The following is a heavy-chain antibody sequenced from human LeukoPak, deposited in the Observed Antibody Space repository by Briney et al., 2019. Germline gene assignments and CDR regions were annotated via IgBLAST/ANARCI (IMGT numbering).Heavy chain of an antibody. CDR3: AREKSYGDYGFDP. V-gene: IGHV1-2*02. CDR2: INPNSGGT. D-gene: IGHD4-17*01. Sequence: GASVKVSCKASGYTFTGYYMHWVRQAPGQGLEWMGWINPNSGGTNYAQKFQGRVTMTRDTSISTAYMELSRLRSDDTAVYYCAREKSYGDYGFDPWGQGTLVTVSS. J-gene: IGHJ5*02. CDR1: GYTFTGYY.